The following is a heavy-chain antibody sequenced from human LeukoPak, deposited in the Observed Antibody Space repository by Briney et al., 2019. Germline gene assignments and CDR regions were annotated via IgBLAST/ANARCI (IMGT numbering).Heavy chain of an antibody. D-gene: IGHD5-24*01. CDR3: ARGKEMATISDY. J-gene: IGHJ4*02. CDR2: ISYDGSNK. CDR1: GFTFSSYA. V-gene: IGHV3-30-3*01. Sequence: GGSLRLSCAASGFTFSSYAMHWVRQAPGKGLEWVAVISYDGSNKYYADSVKGRSTISRDNSKNTLYLQMNSLRAEDTAVYYCARGKEMATISDYWGQGTLVTVSS.